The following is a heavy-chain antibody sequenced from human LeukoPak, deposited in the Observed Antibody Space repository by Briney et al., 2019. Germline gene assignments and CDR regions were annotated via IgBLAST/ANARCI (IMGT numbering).Heavy chain of an antibody. V-gene: IGHV3-74*01. Sequence: GGSLRLSCAASGFTFSSYWMHWVRQAPGKGLVWVSRINSDGSSTSYADSVKGRFTISRDNAKNTLYLQMNSLRAEDTAVYYCARDPRYYYDSSGYYYPYYFDYWGQGTLVTVSS. CDR2: INSDGSST. CDR1: GFTFSSYW. D-gene: IGHD3-22*01. J-gene: IGHJ4*02. CDR3: ARDPRYYYDSSGYYYPYYFDY.